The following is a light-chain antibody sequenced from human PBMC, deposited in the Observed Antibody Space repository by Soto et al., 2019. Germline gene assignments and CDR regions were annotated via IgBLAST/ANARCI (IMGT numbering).Light chain of an antibody. CDR2: DAS. CDR1: QTISTW. Sequence: DIQVTQSPPTLSASVGDRFTITCRLIQTISTWMAWYQQKPGKAPKLLVYDASTLQSGVASRFSGSGSGTEFTLIISGLQPDDSATYYCQQYTNTNNPWMFGQGTKVDIK. J-gene: IGKJ1*01. CDR3: QQYTNTNNPWM. V-gene: IGKV1-5*01.